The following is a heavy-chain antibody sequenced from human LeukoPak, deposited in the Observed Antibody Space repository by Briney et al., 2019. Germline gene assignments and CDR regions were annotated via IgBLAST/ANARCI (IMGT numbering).Heavy chain of an antibody. CDR3: AKDGTNYGLGTSFDN. CDR2: ISGSGDKT. CDR1: GFTFGSYA. V-gene: IGHV3-23*01. Sequence: GGSLRLSCVASGFTFGSYAMTWVRQPPGKGLEWVAAISGSGDKTYYADSVKGRLTISRDNSKTTLFLQLNSLGAGDSAVFYCAKDGTNYGLGTSFDNWGQGTLVTVSS. D-gene: IGHD3-10*01. J-gene: IGHJ4*02.